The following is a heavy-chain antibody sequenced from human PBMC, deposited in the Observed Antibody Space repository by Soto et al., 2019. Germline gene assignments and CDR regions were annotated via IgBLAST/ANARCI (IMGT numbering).Heavy chain of an antibody. V-gene: IGHV3-48*03. CDR1: GFTFSTYE. CDR2: IPPAGQPI. CDR3: ARRGSS. D-gene: IGHD2-2*01. Sequence: EVQLVESGGGLVQPGGSLTLSCVASGFTFSTYEMYWVRQAPGKGLEWVSYIPPAGQPIFYADSVKGRFTISRDNAKKAVYQQVNSLRDYDTAGYYCARRGSSWGEGTAVTVSS. J-gene: IGHJ3*01.